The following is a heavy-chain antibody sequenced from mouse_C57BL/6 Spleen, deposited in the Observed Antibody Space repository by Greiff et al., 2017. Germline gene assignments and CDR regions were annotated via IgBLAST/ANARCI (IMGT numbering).Heavy chain of an antibody. Sequence: QVQLQQPGAELVKPGASVKMSCKASGYTFTSYWITWVKQRPGQGLEWIGDIYPGSGSTNYNEKFKSKATLTVDTSSSTAYMQLSSLTSADSAVYNCARWGDYDVACFAYWGQGTLVTVSA. CDR1: GYTFTSYW. D-gene: IGHD2-4*01. CDR2: IYPGSGST. CDR3: ARWGDYDVACFAY. V-gene: IGHV1-55*01. J-gene: IGHJ3*01.